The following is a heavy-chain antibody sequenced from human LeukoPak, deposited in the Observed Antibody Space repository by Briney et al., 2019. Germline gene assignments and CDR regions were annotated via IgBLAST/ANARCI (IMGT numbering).Heavy chain of an antibody. D-gene: IGHD3-16*02. CDR1: GGSFSGYY. Sequence: MASETLSLTCAVYGGSFSGYYWSWIRQPPGKGLEWIGETNHSGSTNYNPSLKSRVTISVDTSKNQFSLKLSSVTAADTAVYYCARERLYYDYVWGSYRQRLAFDYWGQGTLVTVSS. CDR3: ARERLYYDYVWGSYRQRLAFDY. V-gene: IGHV4-34*01. J-gene: IGHJ4*02. CDR2: TNHSGST.